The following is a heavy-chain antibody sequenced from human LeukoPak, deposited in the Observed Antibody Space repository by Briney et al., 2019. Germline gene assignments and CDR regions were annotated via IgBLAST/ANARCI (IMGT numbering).Heavy chain of an antibody. V-gene: IGHV1-2*02. J-gene: IGHJ6*02. D-gene: IGHD1-26*01. CDR2: INPNSGNT. CDR1: GYTFTGHF. CDR3: ARGRPWDGHYYYGMDV. Sequence: ASVKVSCKASGYTFTGHFLHWVRQAPGQGLEWMGWINPNSGNTNFAQNFQDRVTMTRDTSINAAYLDLTRLRSDDTAVYYCARGRPWDGHYYYGMDVWGQGTTVTVSS.